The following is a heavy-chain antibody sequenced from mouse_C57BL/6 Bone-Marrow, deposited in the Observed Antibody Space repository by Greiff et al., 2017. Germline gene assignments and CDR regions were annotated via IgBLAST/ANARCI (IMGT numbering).Heavy chain of an antibody. V-gene: IGHV6-6*01. CDR1: GFTFSDAW. D-gene: IGHD2-5*01. CDR2: IRNKANNHAT. Sequence: EVKLMESGGGLVQPGGSMKLSCAASGFTFSDAWMDWVRQSPETGLEWVAEIRNKANNHATYYAESVKGRFTISRYDSKSSVYLQMNSLRAEDTGIYYCTRDIVTHYYAMDYWGQGTSVTVSS. J-gene: IGHJ4*01. CDR3: TRDIVTHYYAMDY.